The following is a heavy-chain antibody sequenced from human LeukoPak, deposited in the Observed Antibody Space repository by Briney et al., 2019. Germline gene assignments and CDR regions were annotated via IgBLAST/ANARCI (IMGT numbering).Heavy chain of an antibody. CDR3: ARDPTSSWETAFDI. J-gene: IGHJ3*02. D-gene: IGHD1-26*01. CDR2: ISDSSSYI. Sequence: GGSLRLSCAASGFTFSTYTMNWVRQAPGKGLEWVSSISDSSSYIYYADPVKGRFTISRDNAKRSLFLQMNSLRAEDTAVYYCARDPTSSWETAFDIWGQGTMVTVSS. V-gene: IGHV3-21*01. CDR1: GFTFSTYT.